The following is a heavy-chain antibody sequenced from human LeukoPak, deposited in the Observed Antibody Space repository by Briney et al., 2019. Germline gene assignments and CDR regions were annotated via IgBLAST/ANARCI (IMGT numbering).Heavy chain of an antibody. CDR2: ISAYNGNT. CDR1: GYTFTSYG. J-gene: IGHJ5*02. CDR3: ARTGGRIFGVVISPPTGWFDP. D-gene: IGHD3-3*01. Sequence: GASVKVSCKASGYTFTSYGISWVRQAPGQGLEWMGWISAYNGNTNYAQKLQGRVTMTTDTSTSTAYMELRSLRSDDTAVYYCARTGGRIFGVVISPPTGWFDPWGQGTLVTVSS. V-gene: IGHV1-18*01.